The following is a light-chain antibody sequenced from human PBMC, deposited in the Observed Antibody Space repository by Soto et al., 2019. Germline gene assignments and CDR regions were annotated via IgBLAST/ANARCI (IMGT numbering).Light chain of an antibody. J-gene: IGKJ2*01. Sequence: EIVLTQSPGTLSLSPGERATLSCRASQSVSSSYLAWYQQKPVQAPRLLIYGASSRATGIPDRFSGSGSGTDFTLTISRLEPEDVAGYYCQQYGSSPRYTFGQGTKLEIK. CDR1: QSVSSSY. CDR2: GAS. V-gene: IGKV3-20*01. CDR3: QQYGSSPRYT.